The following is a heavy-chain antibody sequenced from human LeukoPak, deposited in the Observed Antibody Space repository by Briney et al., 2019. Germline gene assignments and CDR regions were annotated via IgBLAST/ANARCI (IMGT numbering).Heavy chain of an antibody. CDR3: ARRKEGGYCSGGSCYPFAFDI. J-gene: IGHJ3*02. CDR1: GYSISSGYY. CDR2: IYHSGST. Sequence: SETLSLTCAVSGYSISSGYYWGWIRQPPGKGLEWIGEIYHSGSTNYNPSLKSRVTISVDKSKNQFSLKLSSVTAADTAVYYCARRKEGGYCSGGSCYPFAFDIWGQGTMVTVSS. V-gene: IGHV4-38-2*01. D-gene: IGHD2-15*01.